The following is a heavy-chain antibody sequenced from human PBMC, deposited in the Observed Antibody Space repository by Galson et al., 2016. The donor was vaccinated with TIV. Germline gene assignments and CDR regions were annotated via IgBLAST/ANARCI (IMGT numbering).Heavy chain of an antibody. Sequence: TLSLTCAVSGGSITRGGYYWSWIRQHPGKGLEWIGFIYYSGNTYYNPSLQSRLTMSVDTSENQFSLRLTSVTAADAAVYYCARDKGPILSTINYYGMDVWGRGTTVTVSS. V-gene: IGHV4-31*11. CDR2: IYYSGNT. CDR1: GGSITRGGYY. CDR3: ARDKGPILSTINYYGMDV. D-gene: IGHD2-2*02. J-gene: IGHJ6*02.